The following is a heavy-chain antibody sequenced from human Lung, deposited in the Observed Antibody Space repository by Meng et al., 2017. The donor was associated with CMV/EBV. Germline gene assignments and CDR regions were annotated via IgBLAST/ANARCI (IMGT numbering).Heavy chain of an antibody. J-gene: IGHJ5*02. Sequence: QVQLVGCGGGVVQPGRSLRLSCAASGFTFSSYAMHWVRQAPGKGLEWVAVISYDGSNKYYADSVKGRFTISRDNSKNTLYLQMNSLRAEDTAVYYCARDDSSSWGQGTLVTVSS. V-gene: IGHV3-30-3*01. D-gene: IGHD3-22*01. CDR1: GFTFSSYA. CDR2: ISYDGSNK. CDR3: ARDDSSS.